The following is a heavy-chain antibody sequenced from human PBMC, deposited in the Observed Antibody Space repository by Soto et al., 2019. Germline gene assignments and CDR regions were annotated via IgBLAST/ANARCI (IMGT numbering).Heavy chain of an antibody. V-gene: IGHV1-69*08. CDR1: GGTFSSYT. J-gene: IGHJ6*02. Sequence: QVQLVQSGAEVKKPGSSVKVSCKASGGTFSSYTISWVRQAPGQGLEWMGRIIPILGIANYAQKFQGRVTITADKSTSTAFMELSSLRSEDTAVYYCARDWKGCSGGSCYYYYYGMDVWGQGTTVTVSS. CDR2: IIPILGIA. CDR3: ARDWKGCSGGSCYYYYYGMDV. D-gene: IGHD2-15*01.